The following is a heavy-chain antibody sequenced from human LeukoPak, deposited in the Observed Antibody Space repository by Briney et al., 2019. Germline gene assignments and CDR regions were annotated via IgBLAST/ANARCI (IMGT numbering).Heavy chain of an antibody. Sequence: SETLSLTCVVSGGSVSGYYWGWIRQPPGRGLEWIGYIYYSGSTNYNPSLKSRVTISVDTSKNQFSLKLSSVTAADTAVYYCARAHYYYYGMDVWGQGTTVTVSS. V-gene: IGHV4-59*02. CDR1: GGSVSGYY. J-gene: IGHJ6*02. CDR3: ARAHYYYYGMDV. CDR2: IYYSGST.